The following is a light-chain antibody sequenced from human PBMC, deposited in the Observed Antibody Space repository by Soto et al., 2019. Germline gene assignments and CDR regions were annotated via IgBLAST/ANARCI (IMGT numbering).Light chain of an antibody. CDR1: QSVSSSY. J-gene: IGKJ4*01. V-gene: IGKV3-20*01. Sequence: EMVLTQSPGTLSLSPGERATLSCRASQSVSSSYLAWYQQKPGQAPRQLIYGASSRAPGIPDRFSGSGSGTDFTLTITRLEPEDFAVYYCQHYRTSFGGGTRVEIK. CDR3: QHYRTS. CDR2: GAS.